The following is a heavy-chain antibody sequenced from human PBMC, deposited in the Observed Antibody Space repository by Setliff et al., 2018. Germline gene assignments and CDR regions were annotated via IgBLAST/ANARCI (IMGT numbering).Heavy chain of an antibody. CDR2: ISTSSGTR. Sequence: GSLRLSCVVSGFSFSNYGMTWVRQAPGKGLEWISYISTSSGTRYYADSVKGRFTISRDNANQSLYLQMNSLRAEDTAVYYCARLALTGYDSSGYYYALEYYYYMDVWGKGTPVTVSS. CDR3: ARLALTGYDSSGYYYALEYYYYMDV. J-gene: IGHJ6*03. V-gene: IGHV3-48*01. CDR1: GFSFSNYG. D-gene: IGHD3-22*01.